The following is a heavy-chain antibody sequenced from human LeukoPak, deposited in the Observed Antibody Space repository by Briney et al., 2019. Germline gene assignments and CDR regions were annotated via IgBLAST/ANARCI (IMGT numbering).Heavy chain of an antibody. V-gene: IGHV3-74*01. CDR2: INNDGSIT. Sequence: GGSLRLSCAASEFTISRYWMHWVRRAPGKGLVWVSNINNDGSITTYADSVKGRFTISRDNVKNTLFLQMNSLGAEDTALYYCARGWNTTPRSGFDIWGLGAMVTVSS. CDR3: ARGWNTTPRSGFDI. CDR1: EFTISRYW. D-gene: IGHD1/OR15-1a*01. J-gene: IGHJ3*02.